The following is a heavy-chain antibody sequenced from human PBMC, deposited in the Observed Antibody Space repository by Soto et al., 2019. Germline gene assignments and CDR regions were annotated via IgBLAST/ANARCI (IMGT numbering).Heavy chain of an antibody. Sequence: ASVKVSCKASGYTFTGYYMHWVRQAPGQGLEWMGWINPNSGGTNYAQKFQGWVTMTRDTSISTAYMELSRLRSDDTAVYYCARAPTSYYDSSGYHGIDYWGQGTLVTVSS. J-gene: IGHJ4*02. V-gene: IGHV1-2*04. CDR2: INPNSGGT. CDR1: GYTFTGYY. CDR3: ARAPTSYYDSSGYHGIDY. D-gene: IGHD3-22*01.